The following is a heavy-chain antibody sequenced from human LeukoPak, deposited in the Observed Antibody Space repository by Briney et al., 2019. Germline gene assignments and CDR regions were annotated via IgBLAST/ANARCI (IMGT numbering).Heavy chain of an antibody. D-gene: IGHD2-15*01. Sequence: PGGSPRLSCAASGFTFSSYSMNWVRQAPGKGLEWVSSISSSSSYIYYADSVKGRFTISRDNAKNSLYLQMNSLRAEDTAVYYCASSYCSGGSCYSIYFQHWGQGTLVTVSS. CDR3: ASSYCSGGSCYSIYFQH. V-gene: IGHV3-21*01. J-gene: IGHJ1*01. CDR2: ISSSSSYI. CDR1: GFTFSSYS.